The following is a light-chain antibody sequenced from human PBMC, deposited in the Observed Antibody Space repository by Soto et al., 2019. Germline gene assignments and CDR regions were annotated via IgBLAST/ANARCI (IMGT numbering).Light chain of an antibody. Sequence: AIRMTQSPSSFSASTGDRVTITCRASQGISSYLAWYQQKPGKAPKLLIYAASTLQSGVPSRFSGSGSGTDFTLTISCLQSEDFATYYWQQYYSYPWTFGQGTKVDSK. CDR1: QGISSY. CDR3: QQYYSYPWT. J-gene: IGKJ1*01. CDR2: AAS. V-gene: IGKV1-8*01.